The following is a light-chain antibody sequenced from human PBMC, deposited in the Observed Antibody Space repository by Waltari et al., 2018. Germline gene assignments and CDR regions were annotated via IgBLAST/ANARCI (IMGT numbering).Light chain of an antibody. Sequence: VGSYNLVSWYQQHPGKAPKVIIYEGSKRPSGVSNRFSGSKSGNTASLTISGLQAEDEADYYCCSYTGSTTPRVFGGGTKVTVL. J-gene: IGLJ3*02. V-gene: IGLV2-23*01. CDR1: VGSYNL. CDR3: CSYTGSTTPRV. CDR2: EGS.